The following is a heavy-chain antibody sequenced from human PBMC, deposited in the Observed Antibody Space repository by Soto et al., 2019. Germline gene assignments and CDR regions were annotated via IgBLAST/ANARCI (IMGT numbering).Heavy chain of an antibody. J-gene: IGHJ4*02. D-gene: IGHD7-27*01. CDR1: GFTFSGKG. Sequence: QPGGSLRLSCAASGFTFSGKGMNWVRQAPGKGLEWVSYISSSSSIINYADSVKGRFIISRDNVKNSLYLHMNTLRAEDTAVYYCAGGELGGDDWGQGTLVTVSS. CDR3: AGGELGGDD. V-gene: IGHV3-48*01. CDR2: ISSSSSII.